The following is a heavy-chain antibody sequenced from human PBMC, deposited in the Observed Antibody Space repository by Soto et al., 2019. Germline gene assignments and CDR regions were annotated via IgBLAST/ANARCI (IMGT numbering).Heavy chain of an antibody. J-gene: IGHJ5*02. CDR2: IHDSGST. CDR3: ARGVRRPSSWYSDP. CDR1: GEPFSGYY. V-gene: IGHV4-34*01. Sequence: SETLSLTCAVYGEPFSGYYWSWIRQPPGKGLEWIGEIHDSGSTNYNPSLKSRLIISVDTSRNQFSLKLSSVTAADTAVYYCARGVRRPSSWYSDPWGQGTLVTVSS. D-gene: IGHD6-13*01.